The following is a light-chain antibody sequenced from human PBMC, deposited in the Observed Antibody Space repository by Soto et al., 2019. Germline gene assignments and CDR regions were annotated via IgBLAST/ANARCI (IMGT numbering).Light chain of an antibody. CDR3: QQYNSYSKT. CDR2: AAS. CDR1: QSIGYW. Sequence: DNQMSQSPSTLSAYVGDRVTITCRASQSIGYWLAWYQQKPGKAPNLLIYAASSLETGVPSRFSGSGSGTEFTLSISSLQPDDSASYYCQQYNSYSKTFGQGTKVDIK. J-gene: IGKJ1*01. V-gene: IGKV1-5*01.